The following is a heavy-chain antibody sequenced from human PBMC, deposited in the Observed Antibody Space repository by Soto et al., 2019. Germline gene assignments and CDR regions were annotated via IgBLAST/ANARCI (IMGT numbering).Heavy chain of an antibody. CDR2: IYYVGTT. CDR3: ARHLRHVVVMTSIGGGFDY. J-gene: IGHJ4*02. Sequence: ASETLSLTCTVSGGSIISGDYYFFCIGQRPWSGLELIGSFYSSGSIYYVGTTYYNPSLESPITISVDTSKNQFSLKLRSVTAADTAVYYCARHLRHVVVMTSIGGGFDYWGQGTLVTVSS. D-gene: IGHD2-21*02. V-gene: IGHV4-39*01. CDR1: GGSIISGDYY.